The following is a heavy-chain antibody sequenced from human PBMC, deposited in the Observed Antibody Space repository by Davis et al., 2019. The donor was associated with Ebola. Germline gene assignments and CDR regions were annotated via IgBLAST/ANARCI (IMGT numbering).Heavy chain of an antibody. CDR2: THGGNGNR. V-gene: IGHV1-3*01. Sequence: ASAKVSCKAPGHTFSNYAMHWVRQAPGQRLEWMGWTHGGNGNRKYSQKFQGRVTITMDTSASTAYMELSSLRSEDTAVYYCARATFAYNSGWYADYWGQGTLVTVSS. CDR3: ARATFAYNSGWYADY. J-gene: IGHJ4*02. CDR1: GHTFSNYA. D-gene: IGHD6-19*01.